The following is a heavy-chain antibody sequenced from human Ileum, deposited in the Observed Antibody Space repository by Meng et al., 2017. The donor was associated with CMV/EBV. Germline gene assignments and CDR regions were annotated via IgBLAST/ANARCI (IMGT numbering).Heavy chain of an antibody. CDR2: ENPKSGST. CDR3: ARLMIFGQESDY. CDR1: GYTFSTYD. V-gene: IGHV1-8*01. D-gene: IGHD3/OR15-3a*01. Sequence: ASVKVSCKASGYTFSTYDIHWVRQAAGQGPEWMGWENPKSGSTQFARKFQDRVIMTSNISINTAYMELSSLTSEDTAVYYCARLMIFGQESDYWGQGTLVT. J-gene: IGHJ4*02.